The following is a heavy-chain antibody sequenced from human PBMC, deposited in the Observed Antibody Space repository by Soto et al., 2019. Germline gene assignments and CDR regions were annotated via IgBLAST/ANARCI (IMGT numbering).Heavy chain of an antibody. V-gene: IGHV4-34*01. D-gene: IGHD3-10*01. CDR2: INHSGST. Sequence: PSETLSLTCAVYGGSFSGYYWSWIRQPPGKGLEWIGEINHSGSTNYNPSLKSRVTISVDTSKNQFSLKLSSVTAADTAVYYCARRGPSKRGYYYGMDVWGQGTTVTVSS. CDR1: GGSFSGYY. CDR3: ARRGPSKRGYYYGMDV. J-gene: IGHJ6*02.